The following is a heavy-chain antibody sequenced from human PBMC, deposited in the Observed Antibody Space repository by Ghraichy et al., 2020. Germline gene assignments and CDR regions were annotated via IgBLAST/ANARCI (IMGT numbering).Heavy chain of an antibody. CDR3: VTNAAAGDS. CDR2: FIHHIGST. V-gene: IGHV4-34*01. J-gene: IGHJ4*02. Sequence: IGRRPGMEKKRIGEFIHHIGSTNYNPSLKSRVTISVDTSKNQFSLKLNSMTAADTAVYYCVTNAAAGDSWGQGTRVTVAS. D-gene: IGHD6-13*01.